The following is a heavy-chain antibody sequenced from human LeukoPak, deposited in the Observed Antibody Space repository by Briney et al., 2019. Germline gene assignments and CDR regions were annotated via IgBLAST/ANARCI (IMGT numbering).Heavy chain of an antibody. CDR2: IYYSGST. CDR1: GGSISSSSYY. V-gene: IGHV4-39*01. D-gene: IGHD1-26*01. J-gene: IGHJ4*02. CDR3: ARQGPRGATTFFDY. Sequence: SETLSLTCTVSGGSISSSSYYWGWLRQPPGTGLEWIGSIYYSGSTYYNPSLKSRVTISVDTSKNQFSLKLSSVTAADTAMYYCARQGPRGATTFFDYWGQGTLVTVSS.